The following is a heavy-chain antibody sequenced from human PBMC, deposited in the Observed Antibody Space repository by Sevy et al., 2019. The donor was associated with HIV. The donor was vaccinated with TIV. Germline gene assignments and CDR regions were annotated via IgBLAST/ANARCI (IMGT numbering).Heavy chain of an antibody. CDR3: AGDRAYCSGGGCFSDDYSYYYGMDV. Sequence: GGSLRLSCAASGFTFSNSAMHWVRQAPVKGLEWVTLISYDGSNKFYADSVKGRFTISRDNSKNPLYLQMNSLRAEDTAIYYCAGDRAYCSGGGCFSDDYSYYYGMDVWGQGTTVTVSS. V-gene: IGHV3-30-3*01. J-gene: IGHJ6*02. D-gene: IGHD2-15*01. CDR2: ISYDGSNK. CDR1: GFTFSNSA.